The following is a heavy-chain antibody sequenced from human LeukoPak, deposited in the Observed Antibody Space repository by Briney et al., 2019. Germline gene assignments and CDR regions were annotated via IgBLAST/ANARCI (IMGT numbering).Heavy chain of an antibody. V-gene: IGHV3-23*01. CDR2: ISGSGGST. J-gene: IGHJ5*02. CDR1: GFTFSSYA. CDR3: AKDLDSSGYANWFDP. D-gene: IGHD3-22*01. Sequence: PGXSLRLSCAASGFTFSSYAMSWVRQAPGKGLEWVSAISGSGGSTYYADSVKGGFTISRDNAKNTLYLQMNSLRAEDTAVYYCAKDLDSSGYANWFDPWGQGTLVTVSS.